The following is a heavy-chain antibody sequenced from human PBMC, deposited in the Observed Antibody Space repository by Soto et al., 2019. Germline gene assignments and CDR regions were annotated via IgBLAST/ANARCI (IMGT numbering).Heavy chain of an antibody. D-gene: IGHD1-26*01. CDR3: ARTYSGSYYYYYGMDV. V-gene: IGHV1-18*01. Sequence: GASVKVSCKASGYTFTNYGISWVRQAPGQGLEWMGWINTYNGNTNHAQKLQGRVTMTTDTSTSTAYMELRSLRSDDTAVYYCARTYSGSYYYYYGMDVWGQGTTVTVSS. CDR1: GYTFTNYG. J-gene: IGHJ6*02. CDR2: INTYNGNT.